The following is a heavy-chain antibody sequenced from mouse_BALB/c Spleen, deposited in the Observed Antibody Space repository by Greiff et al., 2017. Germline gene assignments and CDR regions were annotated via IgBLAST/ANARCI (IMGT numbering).Heavy chain of an antibody. Sequence: EVKLMESGGGLVKPGGSLKLSCAASGFTFSSYAMSWVRQTPEKRLEWVASISSGGSTYYPDSVKGRFTISRDNARNILYLQMSSLRSEDTAMYYCARGGTTVVEGFAYWGQGTLVTVSA. CDR2: ISSGGST. J-gene: IGHJ3*01. D-gene: IGHD1-1*01. CDR1: GFTFSSYA. V-gene: IGHV5-6-5*01. CDR3: ARGGTTVVEGFAY.